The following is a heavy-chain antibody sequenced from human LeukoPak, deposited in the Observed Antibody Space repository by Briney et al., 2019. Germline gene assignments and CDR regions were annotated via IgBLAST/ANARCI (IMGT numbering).Heavy chain of an antibody. D-gene: IGHD6-6*01. J-gene: IGHJ4*02. V-gene: IGHV3-23*01. CDR2: ISTSGSST. CDR1: GFTLSSYA. Sequence: PGGSLRLSCAASGFTLSSYAMSWVRQAPGKGLEWVSLISTSGSSTYYADSVRGRFTISRDNSKNTLYLQMNSLRAEDTAVYYCAKGDSSSSGLNYFDYWGQGALVTVSS. CDR3: AKGDSSSSGLNYFDY.